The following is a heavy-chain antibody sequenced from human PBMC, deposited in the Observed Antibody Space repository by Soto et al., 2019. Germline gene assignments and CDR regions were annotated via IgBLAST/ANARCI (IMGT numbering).Heavy chain of an antibody. CDR1: GYTFTSYD. J-gene: IGHJ6*02. Sequence: QVQLGQSGAEVKKPGASVKVSCKASGYTFTSYDSNWVRQATGQGLEWMGWMNPNSGNTGYAHKDQGRVTITTNTSKTTAYMELSSLRAEDTAVYYCAKERTSYGIDVWGQGTMVTVSS. CDR2: MNPNSGNT. V-gene: IGHV1-8*01. CDR3: AKERTSYGIDV.